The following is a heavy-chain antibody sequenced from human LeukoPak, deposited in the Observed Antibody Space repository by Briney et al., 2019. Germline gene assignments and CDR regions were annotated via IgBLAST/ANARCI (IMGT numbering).Heavy chain of an antibody. CDR1: GFIFGSYA. V-gene: IGHV3-23*01. CDR2: ISGSGGST. CDR3: AKLNLGEMAYFDS. Sequence: GGSLRLSCAASGFIFGSYAMSWVRQAPGQGLEWVSAISGSGGSTYYADSVKGRFTISRDNSKNTLYLQMNSLRAEDTAVYYCAKLNLGEMAYFDSWGQGILVTVSS. J-gene: IGHJ4*02. D-gene: IGHD2-21*01.